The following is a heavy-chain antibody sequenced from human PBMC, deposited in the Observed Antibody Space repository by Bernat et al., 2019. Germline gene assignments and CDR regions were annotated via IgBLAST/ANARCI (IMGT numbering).Heavy chain of an antibody. J-gene: IGHJ4*02. D-gene: IGHD2-8*01. CDR1: GFSFSNAW. V-gene: IGHV3-15*01. Sequence: EVQLVESGGGLVKPGGSLRLSCAASGFSFSNAWMSWVRQAPGKGLEWVGRIKRKNDGGTTDHAAPVKGRFTISSDDAKTTLYLQMNSLKTEDTAVYYCTTGYCSNGVCYTYFDHWGQGTLVTVSS. CDR3: TTGYCSNGVCYTYFDH. CDR2: IKRKNDGGTT.